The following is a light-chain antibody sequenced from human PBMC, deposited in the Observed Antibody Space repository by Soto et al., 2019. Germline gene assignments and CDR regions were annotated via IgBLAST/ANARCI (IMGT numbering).Light chain of an antibody. V-gene: IGKV3-11*01. Sequence: EIVLTQSPATLSLSPGERATLSCRASQSVNTFLAWYQQKPGQAPRLLISDASNRATGIPTRFSGSGSGTDFTLTISSLEPEDFAVYYCQQHSNWPLTFGGGTKVDI. CDR1: QSVNTF. CDR2: DAS. CDR3: QQHSNWPLT. J-gene: IGKJ4*01.